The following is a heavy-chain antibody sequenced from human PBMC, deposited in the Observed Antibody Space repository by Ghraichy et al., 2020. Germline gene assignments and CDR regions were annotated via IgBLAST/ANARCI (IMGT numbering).Heavy chain of an antibody. D-gene: IGHD5/OR15-5a*01. V-gene: IGHV3-66*01. CDR2: IYSGGST. J-gene: IGHJ3*02. CDR1: GFTVSNNY. CDR3: ARGQRLSAFDI. Sequence: GGSLRLSCAASGFTVSNNYMSWVRQAPGMGLEWVSIIYSGGSTYYADPVKGRFAISRDNSKNTLSLQMNSLRAEDTAMYYCARGQRLSAFDIWGQGTMVTVSS.